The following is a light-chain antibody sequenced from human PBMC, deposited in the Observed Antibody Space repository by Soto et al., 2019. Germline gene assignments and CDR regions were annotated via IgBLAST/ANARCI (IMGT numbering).Light chain of an antibody. CDR2: LNT. Sequence: QSLLTPPPSSSVTPGQRVIISCSGGISNIGRNPVNWYQKFPGTAPKLLISLNTQRPSGVPDRFSGSKSGTSASLAISGLRSEDEADHYCAAWDDNVYVFGTGTKVNVL. V-gene: IGLV1-44*01. CDR1: ISNIGRNP. J-gene: IGLJ1*01. CDR3: AAWDDNVYV.